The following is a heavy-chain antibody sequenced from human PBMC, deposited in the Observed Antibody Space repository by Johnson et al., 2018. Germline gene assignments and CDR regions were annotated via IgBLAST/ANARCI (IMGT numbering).Heavy chain of an antibody. V-gene: IGHV3-66*03. CDR1: GFTVSPNY. D-gene: IGHD2-21*01. CDR3: ARSYCGGECHFRDACDV. J-gene: IGHJ3*01. Sequence: VQLGQSGGGLIQPGGSLRLSCAASGFTVSPNYMTWVRQAPGKGLEWVSIIYSGGSTYYADSVKGRFTISRDNSQNTLCVQMNGRRAEDTAVYYCARSYCGGECHFRDACDVCVPGTMVTVSS. CDR2: IYSGGST.